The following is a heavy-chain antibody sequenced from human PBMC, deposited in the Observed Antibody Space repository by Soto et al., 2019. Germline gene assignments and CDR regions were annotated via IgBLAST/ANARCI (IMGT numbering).Heavy chain of an antibody. CDR1: GDSISSSNYY. J-gene: IGHJ6*02. V-gene: IGHV4-39*01. CDR3: ARFNVFFFSPNFPGYSGTAF. Sequence: SETLSLTCTVSGDSISSSNYYWAWIRQPPGKGLEWIASIYYTGSTYYNPSLKSRVTIFVETSKSQFSLRLNSVTAADTAVYYCARFNVFFFSPNFPGYSGTAFWGQGPTVPV. CDR2: IYYTGST. D-gene: IGHD1-1*01.